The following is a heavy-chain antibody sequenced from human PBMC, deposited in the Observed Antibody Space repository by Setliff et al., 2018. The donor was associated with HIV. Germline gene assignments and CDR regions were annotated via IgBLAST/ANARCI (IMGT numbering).Heavy chain of an antibody. V-gene: IGHV1-2*02. CDR3: TRSDFYLDGSSYYNWFDP. D-gene: IGHD3-22*01. CDR2: INPSDGGA. Sequence: GASVKVSCKASGYAFTGYYLHWVRQAPGQGLEWMGWINPSDGGAKYAHNFEGRVTMTRDTSISTAYMELSRLKSDDTALYFCTRSDFYLDGSSYYNWFDPWGQGTLVTVSS. J-gene: IGHJ5*02. CDR1: GYAFTGYY.